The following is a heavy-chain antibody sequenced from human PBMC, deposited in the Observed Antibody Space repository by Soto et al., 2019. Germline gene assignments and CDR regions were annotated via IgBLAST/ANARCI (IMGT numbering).Heavy chain of an antibody. Sequence: QVQLQESGPGLVKPSQTLSLTCTVSGGSISSGGYYWSWIRQHPGKGLEWIGYIYYSGSTYYNPSLKSRGTISVDTSKNQFSLKLSSVPAADTAVYYCARGMKRSTNYYYDSYMDVWGKGTTVTVSS. D-gene: IGHD6-13*01. CDR3: ARGMKRSTNYYYDSYMDV. J-gene: IGHJ6*03. CDR1: GGSISSGGYY. CDR2: IYYSGST. V-gene: IGHV4-31*03.